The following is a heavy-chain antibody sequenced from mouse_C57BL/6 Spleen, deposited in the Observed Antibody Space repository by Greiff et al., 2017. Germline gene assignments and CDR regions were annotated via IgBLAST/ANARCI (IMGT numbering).Heavy chain of an antibody. J-gene: IGHJ2*01. CDR1: GFNIKDDY. CDR3: TNIPDY. Sequence: EVQRVESGAELVRPGASVKLSCTASGFNIKDDYMHWVKQRPEQGLEWIGWIDPENGDTEYASKFQGKATITADTSSNTAYLQLSSLTSEDTAVYYCTNIPDYWGQGTTLTVSS. V-gene: IGHV14-4*01. CDR2: IDPENGDT.